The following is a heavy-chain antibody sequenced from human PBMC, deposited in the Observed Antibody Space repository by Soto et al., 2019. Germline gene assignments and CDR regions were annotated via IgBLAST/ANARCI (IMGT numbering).Heavy chain of an antibody. J-gene: IGHJ6*03. CDR1: GYTFTSYG. D-gene: IGHD4-17*01. CDR2: ISAYNGNT. V-gene: IGHV1-18*01. CDR3: ARDSGRGGSTVTTLSYYYYYMDV. Sequence: ASVKVSCKASGYTFTSYGISWVRQAPGQGLEWMGWISAYNGNTNYAQKLQGRVTMTTDTSTSTAYMELRSLRSDDTAVYYCARDSGRGGSTVTTLSYYYYYMDVWGKGTTVTVSS.